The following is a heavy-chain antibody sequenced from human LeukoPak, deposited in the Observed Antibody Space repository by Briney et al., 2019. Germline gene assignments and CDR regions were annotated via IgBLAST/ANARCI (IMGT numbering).Heavy chain of an antibody. CDR2: ISSSSSHI. CDR1: GFTFSGYS. Sequence: GGSLRLSCAASGFTFSGYSMNWVRQAPGKGLEWVSSISSSSSHIYYADSVKGRFTISRDNAKNSLYPQMNSLRAEDSAVYFCARDLNDYYSYYFDYWGQGTLVTVSS. D-gene: IGHD3-22*01. V-gene: IGHV3-21*01. CDR3: ARDLNDYYSYYFDY. J-gene: IGHJ4*02.